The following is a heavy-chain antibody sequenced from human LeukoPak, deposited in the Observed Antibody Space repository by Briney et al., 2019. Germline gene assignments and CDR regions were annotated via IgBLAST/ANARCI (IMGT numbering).Heavy chain of an antibody. CDR2: IYYSGST. J-gene: IGHJ4*02. V-gene: IGHV4-39*01. Sequence: PSETLSLTCTVSGGSISSSSYYWGWIRQPPGKGLEWIGSIYYSGSTYYNPSLKSRVTISVDTSKNQFSLKLSSVTAADTAVYYRARQPRIAVAGRWGQGTLVTVSS. D-gene: IGHD6-19*01. CDR3: ARQPRIAVAGR. CDR1: GGSISSSSYY.